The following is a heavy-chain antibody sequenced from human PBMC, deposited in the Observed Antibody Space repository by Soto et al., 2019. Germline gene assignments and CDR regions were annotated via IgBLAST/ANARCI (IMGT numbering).Heavy chain of an antibody. CDR2: IYYSGST. CDR1: GGFISSGGYY. J-gene: IGHJ4*02. D-gene: IGHD3-22*01. CDR3: ARGPPMIH. V-gene: IGHV4-31*01. Sequence: QVHLQESGPGLVKPSQTLSLTCTVSGGFISSGGYYWRWIRQQPGKGLEWIGYIYYSGSTYYNPSIKNQVTISVDTSKNQSSLKLSSVTAAETAVYYGARGPPMIHWGQGTLVTVSS.